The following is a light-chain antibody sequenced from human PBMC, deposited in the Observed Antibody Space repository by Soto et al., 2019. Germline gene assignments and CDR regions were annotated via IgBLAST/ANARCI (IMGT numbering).Light chain of an antibody. CDR3: QERNRWPRGT. Sequence: EVVLTQSPALLSLSPGERATLSCRASQSVSVNLGWYQQKPGQAPRPLIYSASDRAPGIPARFSGSGSGTDFTLTISSLEPEDFAVYYCQERNRWPRGTFGAGTKVEIK. V-gene: IGKV3-11*01. CDR1: QSVSVN. CDR2: SAS. J-gene: IGKJ4*01.